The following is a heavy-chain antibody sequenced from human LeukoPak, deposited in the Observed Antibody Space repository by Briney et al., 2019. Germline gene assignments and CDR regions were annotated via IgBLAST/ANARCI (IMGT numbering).Heavy chain of an antibody. CDR3: AKEGCSSTSCYPLGY. CDR2: ISGSGGST. J-gene: IGHJ4*02. D-gene: IGHD2-2*01. V-gene: IGHV3-23*01. Sequence: GGSLRLSCAASGFTFSSYAMSWVRQAPGKGLEWVSAISGSGGSTYYADSVKGRFTISRDNSKNTLYLRMNSLRAEDTAVYYCAKEGCSSTSCYPLGYWGQGTLVTVSS. CDR1: GFTFSSYA.